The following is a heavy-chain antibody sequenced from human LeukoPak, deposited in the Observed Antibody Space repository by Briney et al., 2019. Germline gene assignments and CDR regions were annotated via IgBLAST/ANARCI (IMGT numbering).Heavy chain of an antibody. J-gene: IGHJ3*02. V-gene: IGHV5-51*01. CDR3: ARPIDVGGTGQDAFHI. CDR2: IYPGDSDT. CDR1: GYSFTSYW. Sequence: GESLKISCKGSGYSFTSYWIGWVRQMPGKGLEWMGIIYPGDSDTRYSPSFQGQVTFSADKSIDTVYLQWSSLKASDTALYYCARPIDVGGTGQDAFHIWGQGTMVTVSS. D-gene: IGHD1-26*01.